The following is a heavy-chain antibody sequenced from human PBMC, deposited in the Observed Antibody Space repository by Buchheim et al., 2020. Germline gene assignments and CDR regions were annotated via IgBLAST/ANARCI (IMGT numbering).Heavy chain of an antibody. CDR3: ARHRTATGSSLSDY. D-gene: IGHD1-26*01. J-gene: IGHJ4*02. V-gene: IGHV4-39*01. Sequence: QLQLQESGPGLVKPSETLSLTCTVSGGSISSGSYYWGWIRQSPGKGLEWIAIIGHTGDTYYNPSLQSRVTISVDTSKNQFSLKLSSVTAADTAVYYCARHRTATGSSLSDYWGQGTL. CDR1: GGSISSGSYY. CDR2: IGHTGDT.